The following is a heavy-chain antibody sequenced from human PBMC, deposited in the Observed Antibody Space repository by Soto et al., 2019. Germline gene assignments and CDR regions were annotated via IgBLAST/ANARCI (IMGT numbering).Heavy chain of an antibody. V-gene: IGHV3-21*01. Sequence: GGSLRLSCAASGFTFSSYSMNWVRQAPGKGLEWVSSISSSSSYIYYADSVKGRFTISRDNAKNSLYLQMNSLRAEDTAVYYCAREKHYYDSSGIDYWGQGTRVTVSS. D-gene: IGHD3-22*01. CDR2: ISSSSSYI. CDR1: GFTFSSYS. CDR3: AREKHYYDSSGIDY. J-gene: IGHJ4*02.